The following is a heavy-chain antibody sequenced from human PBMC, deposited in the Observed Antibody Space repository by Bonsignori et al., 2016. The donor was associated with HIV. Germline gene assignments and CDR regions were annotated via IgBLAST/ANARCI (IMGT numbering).Heavy chain of an antibody. CDR2: IYYSGST. V-gene: IGHV4-39*07. CDR3: ARDSLYDYGTPSYFDY. J-gene: IGHJ4*02. Sequence: WIRQPPGKGLEWIGSIYYSGSTYYNPSLKSRVTISVDTSKNQFSLKLSSVTAADTAVYYCARDSLYDYGTPSYFDYWGQGTLVTVSS. D-gene: IGHD3-16*01.